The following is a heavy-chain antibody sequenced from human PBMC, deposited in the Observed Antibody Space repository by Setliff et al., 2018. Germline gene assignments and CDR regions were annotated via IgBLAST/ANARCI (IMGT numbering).Heavy chain of an antibody. Sequence: GSLRLSCVASGFTFSTYGMHWVRQAPGKGLEWVAFIRNDESRKFYADSVKGRFTISRDNSKNTLYLQMNSLKAEDTAVYYCAKHGAYNDFLTGYNFYYDMDVWGQGTTVTVSS. CDR2: IRNDESRK. CDR1: GFTFSTYG. V-gene: IGHV3-30*02. CDR3: AKHGAYNDFLTGYNFYYDMDV. D-gene: IGHD3-9*01. J-gene: IGHJ6*02.